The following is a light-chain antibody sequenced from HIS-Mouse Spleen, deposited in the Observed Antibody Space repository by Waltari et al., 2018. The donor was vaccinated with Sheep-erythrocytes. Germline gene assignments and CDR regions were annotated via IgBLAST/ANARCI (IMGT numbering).Light chain of an antibody. CDR1: ALPTKY. CDR2: EDS. V-gene: IGLV3-10*01. Sequence: SYELTQPPSVSVSPGQTARITCSGDALPTKYAYWYQQKSGQAPVLVIYEDSKRPSGIPERCSGSSSGTMATLTISGAQVEDEADYYCYSTDSSGNHSVFGGGTK. CDR3: YSTDSSGNHSV. J-gene: IGLJ2*01.